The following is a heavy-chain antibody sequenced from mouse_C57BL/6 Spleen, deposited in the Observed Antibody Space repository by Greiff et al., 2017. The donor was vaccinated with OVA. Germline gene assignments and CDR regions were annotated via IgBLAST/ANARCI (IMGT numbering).Heavy chain of an antibody. CDR2: IDPENGDT. CDR1: GFNIKDYY. Sequence: VQLQQSGAELVRPGASVKLSCTASGFNIKDYYMHWVKQRPEQGLEWIGWIDPENGDTEYASKFQGKATLTVDTSSNTAYMQLSSLTSEDTAVDYCTTDYYGSSFCAYWGQGTLVTVSA. V-gene: IGHV14-1*01. CDR3: TTDYYGSSFCAY. J-gene: IGHJ3*01. D-gene: IGHD1-1*01.